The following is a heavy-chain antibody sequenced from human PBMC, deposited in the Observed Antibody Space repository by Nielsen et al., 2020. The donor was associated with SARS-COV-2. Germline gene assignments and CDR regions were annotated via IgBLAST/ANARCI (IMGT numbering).Heavy chain of an antibody. CDR2: SSGPGNTI. Sequence: GGSLRLSCAASGFIFSDYYMSWIRQAPGKGMEWVSYSSGPGNTIFYADSVAGRFTISRDNSKNSLSLQMDGLRADDTAVYYCARIRGAALDWWGQGTLVTVSS. CDR1: GFIFSDYY. V-gene: IGHV3-11*01. J-gene: IGHJ4*02. D-gene: IGHD2-15*01. CDR3: ARIRGAALDW.